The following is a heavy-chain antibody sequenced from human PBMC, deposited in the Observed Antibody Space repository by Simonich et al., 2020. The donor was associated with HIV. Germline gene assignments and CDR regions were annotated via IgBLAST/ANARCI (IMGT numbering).Heavy chain of an antibody. Sequence: QVQLVESGGGVVQPGRSLRLSCAASGFTFSSYGMHWVRQAPGKGLEWVAVIWNDGSNKYYADSVKGRFTISRDNSKNTLYLQMNSLRAEDTAVYYCARDPYTAMGPFDYWGQGTLVTVSS. D-gene: IGHD5-18*01. J-gene: IGHJ4*02. CDR1: GFTFSSYG. CDR3: ARDPYTAMGPFDY. CDR2: IWNDGSNK. V-gene: IGHV3-33*01.